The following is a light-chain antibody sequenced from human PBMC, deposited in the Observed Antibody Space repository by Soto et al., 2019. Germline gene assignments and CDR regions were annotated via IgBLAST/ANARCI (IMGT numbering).Light chain of an antibody. CDR3: SSYTSSSTPVV. CDR2: DVS. V-gene: IGLV2-14*01. CDR1: SIDVGGYNY. Sequence: QSALTQPASVSGSPGQSITISCTGTSIDVGGYNYVSWYQQHPGKAPKLMIYDVSNRPSGVSNRFSCSNSGNTASLTISGLQAEDEADYYCSSYTSSSTPVVFGGGTKVTVL. J-gene: IGLJ2*01.